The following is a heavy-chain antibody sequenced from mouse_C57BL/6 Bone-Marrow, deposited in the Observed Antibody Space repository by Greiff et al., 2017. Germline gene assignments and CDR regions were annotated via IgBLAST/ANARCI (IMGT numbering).Heavy chain of an antibody. V-gene: IGHV1-72*01. CDR3: ADGYYWFAY. CDR1: GYTFTSYW. J-gene: IGHJ3*01. Sequence: QQSCKASGYTFTSYWMHWVKQRPGRGLEWIGRIDPNSGGTKYNEKFRSKATLTVDKPSSTAYMQLSSLTSEDSAVYYCADGYYWFAYWGQGTLVTVSA. D-gene: IGHD2-3*01. CDR2: IDPNSGGT.